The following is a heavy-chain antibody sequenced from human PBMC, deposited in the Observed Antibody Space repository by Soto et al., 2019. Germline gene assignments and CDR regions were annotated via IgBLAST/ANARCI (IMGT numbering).Heavy chain of an antibody. V-gene: IGHV3-53*01. CDR3: ARGYWRFGESYYFDY. Sequence: GGSLRLSCAASGFTVSSAYMSWVRQAPGMGLEWVSVILTGGDTYYADSVKGRFTVSRDNSQNTVYLQMNSLRGEDTATYYCARGYWRFGESYYFDYWGQGALVTVSS. J-gene: IGHJ4*02. CDR2: ILTGGDT. D-gene: IGHD3-10*01. CDR1: GFTVSSAY.